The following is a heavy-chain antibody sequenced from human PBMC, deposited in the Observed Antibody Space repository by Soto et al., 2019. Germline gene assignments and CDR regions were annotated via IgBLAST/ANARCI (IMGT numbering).Heavy chain of an antibody. CDR3: ASDRDGFDS. Sequence: PSETLSLTSTVSGGSITTYYWNWIRQSPGKGLEWIGYIFYSGSPNYNPSLKSRVTISVDTSQNQISLKLSSVTAADTAVYYCASDRDGFDSWGRGTLVTVSS. CDR2: IFYSGSP. CDR1: GGSITTYY. J-gene: IGHJ5*01. V-gene: IGHV4-59*01.